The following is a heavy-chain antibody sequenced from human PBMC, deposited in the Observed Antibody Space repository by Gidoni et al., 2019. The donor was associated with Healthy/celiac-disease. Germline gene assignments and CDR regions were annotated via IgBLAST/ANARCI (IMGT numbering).Heavy chain of an antibody. CDR3: ASLGYGLGPAPSYYYYGMDV. CDR1: RFTFSSYS. Sequence: EVQLVESGGGLVKPGGSLRLSCAASRFTFSSYSMNWVRQAPGKGLERVASIISRSRSIYNADSVKGRFTISRANAKTSLYLQRNSLRAEDTAVSDCASLGYGLGPAPSYYYYGMDVWGQGTTVTVSS. V-gene: IGHV3-21*01. J-gene: IGHJ6*02. CDR2: IISRSRSI. D-gene: IGHD5-18*01.